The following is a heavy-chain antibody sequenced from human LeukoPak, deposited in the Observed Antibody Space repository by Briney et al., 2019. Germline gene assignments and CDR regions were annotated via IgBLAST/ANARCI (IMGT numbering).Heavy chain of an antibody. CDR2: IDPNSGGT. Sequence: GASVKVSCKASGYTFTGNHVHWVRQAPGLGLEWMGWIDPNSGGTKYAQKFQDRVTMTSDTSISTAYMELSGLRSDDTAVYFCAKEADIVSFDLWGRGTLVTVSS. J-gene: IGHJ2*01. CDR1: GYTFTGNH. CDR3: AKEADIVSFDL. D-gene: IGHD2-15*01. V-gene: IGHV1-2*02.